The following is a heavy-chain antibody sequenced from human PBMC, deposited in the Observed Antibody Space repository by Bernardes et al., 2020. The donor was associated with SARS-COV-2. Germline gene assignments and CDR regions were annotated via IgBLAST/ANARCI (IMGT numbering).Heavy chain of an antibody. Sequence: SETLSLTRGLHGGSFEGYFWSWIRQSPTKGLEFIGELIDTGSANYNPSLKRRVILSADKSNRQFSLNLSSLTAADAGIYYCARRRIGVTVWFDAWGQGILVTVSA. CDR3: ARRRIGVTVWFDA. J-gene: IGHJ5*02. CDR2: LIDTGSA. D-gene: IGHD6-19*01. CDR1: GGSFEGYF. V-gene: IGHV4-34*12.